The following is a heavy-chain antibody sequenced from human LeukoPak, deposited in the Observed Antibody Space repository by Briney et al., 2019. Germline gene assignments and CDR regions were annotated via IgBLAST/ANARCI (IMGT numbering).Heavy chain of an antibody. D-gene: IGHD5-18*01. CDR3: ARLDTAMGHAHDY. CDR2: ISSSGSTI. V-gene: IGHV3-48*04. Sequence: GGSLRLSCAVSGFTFSSYWMSWVRQAPGKGLEWVSYISSSGSTIYYADPVKGRFTISRDNAKNSLYLQMNSLRAEDTAVYYCARLDTAMGHAHDYWGQGTLVTVSS. J-gene: IGHJ4*02. CDR1: GFTFSSYW.